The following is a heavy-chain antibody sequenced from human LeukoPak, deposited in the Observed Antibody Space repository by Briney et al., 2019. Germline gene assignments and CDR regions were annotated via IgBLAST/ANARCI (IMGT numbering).Heavy chain of an antibody. Sequence: SETLSLTCTVSGGSISSYYWSWIRQPAGKGLEWIGRIYTSGSANYNLSLKSRVTISVDTSKNQFSLKLSSVTAADTAVYYCASGLQRPRSISNHYYFDYWGQGTLVTVSS. J-gene: IGHJ4*02. D-gene: IGHD5-24*01. CDR1: GGSISSYY. CDR2: IYTSGSA. V-gene: IGHV4-4*07. CDR3: ASGLQRPRSISNHYYFDY.